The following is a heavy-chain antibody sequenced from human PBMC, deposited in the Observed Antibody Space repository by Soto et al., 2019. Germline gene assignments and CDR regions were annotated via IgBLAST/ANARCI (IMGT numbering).Heavy chain of an antibody. CDR1: GDSISSYY. CDR3: ARTAHCTGGSCAPGTFDI. J-gene: IGHJ3*02. Sequence: PSETLSLTCTVSGDSISSYYCSWIRQPPGKGLEWIGYIYYSGSTNHNPSLTSRLTISVDTSKNQFSLRLSSVTAADTAVYYCARTAHCTGGSCAPGTFDIWGQGTMVTVSS. V-gene: IGHV4-59*12. D-gene: IGHD2-8*02. CDR2: IYYSGST.